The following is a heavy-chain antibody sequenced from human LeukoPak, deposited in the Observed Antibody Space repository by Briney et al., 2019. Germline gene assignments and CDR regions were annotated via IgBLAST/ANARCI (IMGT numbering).Heavy chain of an antibody. J-gene: IGHJ4*02. V-gene: IGHV1-69*04. Sequence: ASVKVSCKASGGTFSSYAISWVRQAPGQGLEWMGRFIPILGIANYAQKFQGRVTITADKSTRTSYMELSSLRSEDTAVYYCARGSHPHYYDSSGYYQNLFDYWGQGTLVTVSS. D-gene: IGHD3-22*01. CDR3: ARGSHPHYYDSSGYYQNLFDY. CDR2: FIPILGIA. CDR1: GGTFSSYA.